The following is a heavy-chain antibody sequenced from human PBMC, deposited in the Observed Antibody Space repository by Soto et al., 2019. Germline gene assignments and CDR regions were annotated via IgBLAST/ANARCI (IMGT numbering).Heavy chain of an antibody. J-gene: IGHJ4*02. CDR3: AKAYFVWSSEQPYYFDY. V-gene: IGHV3-23*01. CDR2: ISGSGGRS. CDR1: GFTXINYA. D-gene: IGHD3-16*01. Sequence: EVQLLDSVGGLVQPGGSLRLSCAASGFTXINYAMTWVRQGPGKGLEWVSGISGSGGRSYYADSVKGRFTISRDNSKSTLYLQMNSLRAEDTAVYYCAKAYFVWSSEQPYYFDYWGQGTLVTVSS.